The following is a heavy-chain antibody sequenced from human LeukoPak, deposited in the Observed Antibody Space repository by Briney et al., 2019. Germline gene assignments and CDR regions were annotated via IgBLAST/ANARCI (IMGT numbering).Heavy chain of an antibody. J-gene: IGHJ4*02. CDR3: ASGRRVGMADLPVFDF. Sequence: AGGSLRLSCAASGFTFSSYAMSWVRQAPGKGLEWVSAISGSGGSTYYADSVKGRFTISRDNSKNMLFLQMNSLRAEDTAVYYCASGRRVGMADLPVFDFWGQGTRVTVSS. CDR2: ISGSGGST. V-gene: IGHV3-23*01. D-gene: IGHD5-24*01. CDR1: GFTFSSYA.